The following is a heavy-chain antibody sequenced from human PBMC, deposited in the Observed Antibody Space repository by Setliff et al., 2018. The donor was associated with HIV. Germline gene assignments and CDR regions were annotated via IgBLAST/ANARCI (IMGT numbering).Heavy chain of an antibody. CDR2: ISAYNGNK. D-gene: IGHD3-22*01. CDR1: GYSFTSYG. CDR3: ARFPNPSQIVVLMPPDY. Sequence: ASVKVSCKASGYSFTSYGISWVRQAPGQGIEWMGWISAYNGNKNYAQYLQDRITMTTDTSTSTAYMELRSLRSDDTAVYYCARFPNPSQIVVLMPPDYWGQGTLVTVSS. J-gene: IGHJ4*02. V-gene: IGHV1-18*01.